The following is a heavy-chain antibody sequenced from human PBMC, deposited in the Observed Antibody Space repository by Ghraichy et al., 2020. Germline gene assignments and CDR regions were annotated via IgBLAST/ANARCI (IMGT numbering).Heavy chain of an antibody. V-gene: IGHV4-34*01. CDR3: ARDYTH. J-gene: IGHJ4*02. D-gene: IGHD4-11*01. CDR1: GGSFSGYY. CDR2: ITHSGST. Sequence: GPLRLSCAVYGGSFSGYYWIWIRQTPGKGLEWIGEITHSGSTNYNPSLKSRVTISADTSRNHLSLKLSSVTAADTAVYYCARDYTHWGQGTLVTVSS.